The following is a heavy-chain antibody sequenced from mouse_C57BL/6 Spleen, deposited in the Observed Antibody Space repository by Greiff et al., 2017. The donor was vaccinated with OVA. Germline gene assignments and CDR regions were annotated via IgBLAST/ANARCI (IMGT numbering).Heavy chain of an antibody. CDR3: ARENGTVVPWYFDV. J-gene: IGHJ1*03. CDR1: GYTFTSYG. V-gene: IGHV1-81*01. D-gene: IGHD1-1*01. Sequence: VQLVESGAELARPGASVKLSCKASGYTFTSYGISWVKQRTGQGLEWIGEIYPRSGNTYYNEKFKGKATLTADKSSSTAYMELRSLTSEDSAVYFCARENGTVVPWYFDVWGTGTTVTVSS. CDR2: IYPRSGNT.